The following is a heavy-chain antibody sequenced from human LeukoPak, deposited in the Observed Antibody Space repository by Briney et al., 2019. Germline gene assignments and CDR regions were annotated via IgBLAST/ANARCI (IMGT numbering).Heavy chain of an antibody. J-gene: IGHJ3*02. CDR1: GFTFSSYG. V-gene: IGHV3-30*02. Sequence: GGSLRLSCAASGFTFSSYGMHWVRQAPGKGLEWVAFIRYDGSNKYYADSVKGRFTISRDNSKNTLYLQMNSLRAEDTAVYYCARDSSVDTAIHDAFDIWGQGTMVTVSS. D-gene: IGHD5-18*01. CDR2: IRYDGSNK. CDR3: ARDSSVDTAIHDAFDI.